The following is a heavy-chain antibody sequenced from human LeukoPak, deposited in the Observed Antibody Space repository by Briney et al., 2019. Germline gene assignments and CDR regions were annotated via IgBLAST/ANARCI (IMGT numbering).Heavy chain of an antibody. CDR3: ARSDIVVVPAYNWFDP. V-gene: IGHV4-39*01. CDR2: IYYSGST. D-gene: IGHD2-2*01. CDR1: GGSISSSSYY. J-gene: IGHJ5*02. Sequence: PSETLSLTCTVSGGSISSSSYYWGWIRQPPGKGLEWIGSIYYSGSTYYNPSLKSRVTISVDTSKNQFSLKLSSVTAADTAVYYCARSDIVVVPAYNWFDPWGQGTLVTVSS.